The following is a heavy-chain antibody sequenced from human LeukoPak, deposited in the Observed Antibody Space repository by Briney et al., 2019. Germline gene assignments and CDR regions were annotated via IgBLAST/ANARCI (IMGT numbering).Heavy chain of an antibody. V-gene: IGHV3-23*01. CDR2: ISGYGDTT. CDR3: ARDQSSVAGTTYNWFDP. J-gene: IGHJ5*02. D-gene: IGHD6-19*01. CDR1: GFTFSSFA. Sequence: GGSLRLSCSASGFTFSSFAMNWVRQAPGKGLEWVSIISGYGDTTYYTDSVKGRFTISRDNSKNTLYLQMNSLRAEDTAVYYCARDQSSVAGTTYNWFDPWGQGTLVTVSS.